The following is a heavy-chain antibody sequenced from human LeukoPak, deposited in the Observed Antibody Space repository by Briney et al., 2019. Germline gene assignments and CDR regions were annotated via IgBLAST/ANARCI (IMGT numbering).Heavy chain of an antibody. V-gene: IGHV3-30*18. CDR1: GSTFSSYG. Sequence: GRSLRLSCAASGSTFSSYGMHWVRQAPGKGLEWVAIIAFDRNNYYYADSVKGRFTISRDNSKNTLYLQMNSLRAVDTAVYYCAKDKESCSGTSCYILTDWGQGTLVTVSS. D-gene: IGHD2-2*02. CDR3: AKDKESCSGTSCYILTD. CDR2: IAFDRNNY. J-gene: IGHJ4*02.